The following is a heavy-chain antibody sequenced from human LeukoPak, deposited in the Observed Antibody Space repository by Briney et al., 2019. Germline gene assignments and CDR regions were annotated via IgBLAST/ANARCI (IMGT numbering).Heavy chain of an antibody. Sequence: SETLSLPCAVYGGSFSGYYWSWIRQPPGKGLEWIGEINHSGSTNYDPSLKSRVTISVDTSKNQFSLKLSSVTAADTAVYYCARGGYYDSSGYPLDYWGQGTLVTVSS. CDR1: GGSFSGYY. CDR2: INHSGST. D-gene: IGHD3-22*01. J-gene: IGHJ4*02. V-gene: IGHV4-34*01. CDR3: ARGGYYDSSGYPLDY.